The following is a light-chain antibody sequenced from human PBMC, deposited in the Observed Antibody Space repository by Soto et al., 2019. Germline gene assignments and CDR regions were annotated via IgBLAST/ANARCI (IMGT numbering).Light chain of an antibody. CDR3: QQYHTSSIT. CDR2: DAS. Sequence: DIQMTQSPSTLSASVGYRFTITCRASQTISSWLAWYQQKPGKAPNLLIYDASTLERGVPSRFSGTGSGTEFTLTIDRLQPDDFATYYCQQYHTSSITFGQGHDGRL. V-gene: IGKV1-5*01. CDR1: QTISSW. J-gene: IGKJ5*01.